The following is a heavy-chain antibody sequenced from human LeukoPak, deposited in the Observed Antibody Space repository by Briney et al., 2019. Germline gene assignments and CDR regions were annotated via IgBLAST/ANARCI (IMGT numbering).Heavy chain of an antibody. CDR3: AKDFYWAFDY. V-gene: IGHV3-21*01. D-gene: IGHD2-8*02. CDR1: GFTFSSYG. J-gene: IGHJ4*02. CDR2: ISSSSSYI. Sequence: GGSLRLSCAASGFTFSSYGMNWVRQAPGKGLEWVSSISSSSSYIYYADSVKGRFTISRDNAKNSLYLQMNSLRVEDTAVYYCAKDFYWAFDYWGQGTLVTVSS.